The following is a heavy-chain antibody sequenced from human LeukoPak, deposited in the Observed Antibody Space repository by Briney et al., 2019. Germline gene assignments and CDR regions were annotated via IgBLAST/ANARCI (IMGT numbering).Heavy chain of an antibody. Sequence: SETLSLTCTVSGASISGYYWSWLRQPPGKGLERVGYILFCGSTYYNPSLKSRVTISVDTSKNQFSLKVSSVTATDTALYYCARVLKAGNSGYYSDYWGPGTLVTVSS. D-gene: IGHD3-10*01. J-gene: IGHJ4*02. CDR1: GASISGYY. V-gene: IGHV4-59*01. CDR3: ARVLKAGNSGYYSDY. CDR2: ILFCGST.